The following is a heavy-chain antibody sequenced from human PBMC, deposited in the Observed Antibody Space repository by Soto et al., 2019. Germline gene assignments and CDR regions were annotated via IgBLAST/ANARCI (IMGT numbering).Heavy chain of an antibody. CDR3: ATEGIRYFDWLSQPWDY. D-gene: IGHD3-9*01. V-gene: IGHV1-24*01. CDR2: FDPEDGET. J-gene: IGHJ4*02. CDR1: GYTLNELS. Sequence: ASLKVSCKVSGYTLNELSMHWVRQAPGKGLEWMGGFDPEDGETIYAQKFQGRVTMTEDTSTDTAYMELSSLRSEDTAVYYCATEGIRYFDWLSQPWDYWGQGTLVTVSS.